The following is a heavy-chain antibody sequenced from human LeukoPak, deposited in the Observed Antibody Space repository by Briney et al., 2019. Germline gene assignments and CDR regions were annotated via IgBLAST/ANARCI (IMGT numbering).Heavy chain of an antibody. J-gene: IGHJ5*02. CDR2: IIPIFGTA. V-gene: IGHV1-69*13. CDR1: GGTFSSYA. CDR3: ARDRSEGYNHLPS. D-gene: IGHD5-24*01. Sequence: SVKVSCKASGGTFSSYAISWVRQAPGQGLEWMGGIIPIFGTANYAQKFQGRVTITADESTSTAYMELSSLRSEDTAVYYCARDRSEGYNHLPSWGQGTLVTVSS.